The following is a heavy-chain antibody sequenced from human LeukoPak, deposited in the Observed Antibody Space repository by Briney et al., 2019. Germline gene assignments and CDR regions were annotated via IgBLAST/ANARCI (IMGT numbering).Heavy chain of an antibody. V-gene: IGHV4-59*01. D-gene: IGHD4-17*01. Sequence: SETLSLTCTVSGGSISSYYWSWIRQPPGKGLEWIGYIYYSGSTNYNPSLESRVTISVDTSKNQFSLKLSSVTAADTAVYYCARAYGDAAGLFDPWGQGTLVTVSS. CDR2: IYYSGST. CDR3: ARAYGDAAGLFDP. CDR1: GGSISSYY. J-gene: IGHJ5*02.